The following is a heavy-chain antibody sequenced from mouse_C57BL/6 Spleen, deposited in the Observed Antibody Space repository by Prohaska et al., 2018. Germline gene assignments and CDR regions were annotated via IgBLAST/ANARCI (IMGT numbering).Heavy chain of an antibody. CDR3: ARSNYYGSSYYWYFDV. Sequence: HGKSLEWIGDINPNNGGTIYNQKFKGKATLTVDKSSSTAYMELRSLTSEDTAVYYCARSNYYGSSYYWYFDVWGTGTTVTVSS. D-gene: IGHD1-1*01. V-gene: IGHV1-18*01. J-gene: IGHJ1*03. CDR2: INPNNGGT.